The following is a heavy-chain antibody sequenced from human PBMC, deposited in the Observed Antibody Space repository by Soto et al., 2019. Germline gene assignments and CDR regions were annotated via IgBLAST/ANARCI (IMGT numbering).Heavy chain of an antibody. D-gene: IGHD5-18*01. CDR3: ARIPVDTYMINGFDP. CDR2: VYISGST. V-gene: IGHV4-61*08. J-gene: IGHJ5*02. CDR1: GGSVSSGDYY. Sequence: QVQLQEAGPGLVKPSETLSLTCAVSGGSVSSGDYYWSWIRQPPGKGLEWIGHVYISGSTNYNPTLKSRVTISTDTANNQFSRKLTSVTAADTAVYYCARIPVDTYMINGFDPWGQGTLVTVSS.